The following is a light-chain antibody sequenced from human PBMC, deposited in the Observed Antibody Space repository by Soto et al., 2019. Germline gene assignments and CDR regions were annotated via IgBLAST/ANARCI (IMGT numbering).Light chain of an antibody. CDR2: GAA. CDR3: QQYGSSPRT. CDR1: QSVSSSY. V-gene: IGKV3-20*01. J-gene: IGKJ1*01. Sequence: EIVLTQSPGTLSLSPGERANLSCRASQSVSSSYLAWYQQKPGKAPRLLIYGAASRATGIPDRFSGSGSGTDFTLTISRLEPEDFAVYYCQQYGSSPRTFGQGTKVDIK.